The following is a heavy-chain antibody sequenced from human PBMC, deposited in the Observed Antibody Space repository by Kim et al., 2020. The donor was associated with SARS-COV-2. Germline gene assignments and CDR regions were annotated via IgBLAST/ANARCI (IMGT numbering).Heavy chain of an antibody. CDR2: IHYSGNA. D-gene: IGHD1-1*01. CDR3: TRRQTGTMRDD. V-gene: IGHV4-39*02. J-gene: IGHJ4*02. Sequence: SETLSLTCTVSGGSISPSPYYWVWIRQPPGKGLEWIGTIHYSGNAYYNPSLKSRLTISIDTSKKYLSLELTSVTATDTAVYFCTRRQTGTMRDDWGQGTLVTVSS. CDR1: GGSISPSPYY.